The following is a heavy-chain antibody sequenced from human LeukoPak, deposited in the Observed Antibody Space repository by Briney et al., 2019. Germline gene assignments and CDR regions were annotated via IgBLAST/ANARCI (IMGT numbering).Heavy chain of an antibody. CDR1: GFHFRNHA. CDR2: ISYDGSNK. Sequence: GRSLRLSSAASGFHFRNHAMHWVRQAPGKGLEWVAVISYDGSNKYYADSVKGRFTISRDNSKNTLFLQMNSLRAEDTAVYYCARDRDHDVLIGHPDYWGQGTLVTVSS. V-gene: IGHV3-30*04. J-gene: IGHJ4*02. CDR3: ARDRDHDVLIGHPDY. D-gene: IGHD3-9*01.